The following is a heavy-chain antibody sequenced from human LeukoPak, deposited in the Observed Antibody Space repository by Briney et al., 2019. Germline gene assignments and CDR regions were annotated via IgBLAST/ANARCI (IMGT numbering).Heavy chain of an antibody. J-gene: IGHJ5*02. V-gene: IGHV4-38-2*01. Sequence: PGGSLRLSCAASGFTFSSYAMSWVRQAPGKGLEWIASIYHSGETFYNPSLESRVAISVDTSNNEVFLDLYSVTAADTAMYYCAETNTQDWFDPWGRGTLVTVSS. D-gene: IGHD2-8*01. CDR3: AETNTQDWFDP. CDR2: IYHSGET. CDR1: GFTFSSYA.